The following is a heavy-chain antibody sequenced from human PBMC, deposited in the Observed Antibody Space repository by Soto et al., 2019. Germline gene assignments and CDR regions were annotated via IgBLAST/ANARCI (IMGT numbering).Heavy chain of an antibody. CDR3: ARVSITMGRGVGEKYYYYYMDV. V-gene: IGHV4-34*01. CDR2: INHSGST. J-gene: IGHJ6*03. Sequence: QVQLQQWGAGLLKPSETLSLTCAVYGGSFSGYYWSWIRQPPGKGLEWIGEINHSGSTNYNPSLKSRVTISVDTSKNQFSLKLSSVTAADTAVYYCARVSITMGRGVGEKYYYYYMDVWGKGTTVTVSS. D-gene: IGHD3-10*01. CDR1: GGSFSGYY.